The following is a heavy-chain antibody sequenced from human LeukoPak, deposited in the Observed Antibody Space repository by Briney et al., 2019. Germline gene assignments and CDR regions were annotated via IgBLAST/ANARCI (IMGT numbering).Heavy chain of an antibody. CDR2: FFYSGST. CDR3: ASGTSTYYELYF. CDR1: GGSISSSTYY. V-gene: IGHV4-39*01. D-gene: IGHD3-3*01. J-gene: IGHJ4*02. Sequence: ASETLSLTCTVSGGSISSSTYYWGWIRQPPGKGLEWMGSFFYSGSTYYNPSLKSRLTMSVDTSNNQFSLKLMSATAADMAVYYCASGTSTYYELYFWGQGTLVTVSS.